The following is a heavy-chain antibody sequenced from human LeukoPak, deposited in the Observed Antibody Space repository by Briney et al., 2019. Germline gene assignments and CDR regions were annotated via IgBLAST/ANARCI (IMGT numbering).Heavy chain of an antibody. CDR2: MNPNSGNT. Sequence: ASVKVSCKASGYTFTSYDINWVRQATGQGLEWMGWMNPNSGNTGYAQKFQGRVTMTRNTSISTAYMELSSLRSEDTAVYYCARGRREITMVWGVGYYYYYMDVWGKGTTVTVSS. V-gene: IGHV1-8*01. CDR3: ARGRREITMVWGVGYYYYYMDV. J-gene: IGHJ6*03. CDR1: GYTFTSYD. D-gene: IGHD3-10*01.